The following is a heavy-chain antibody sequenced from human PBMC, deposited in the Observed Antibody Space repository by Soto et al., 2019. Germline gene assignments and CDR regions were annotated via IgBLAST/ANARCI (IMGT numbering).Heavy chain of an antibody. D-gene: IGHD3-10*01. Sequence: SETLSLTCSVSGGSINSYWWSWIRQPAGKGLEWIGRVYSSGTTDYNPSLNSRATLSVETSKNQFSLKLSSVTAADTAVYYCARDIGSYAYGEGYWGQGIQVTVAS. CDR3: ARDIGSYAYGEGY. V-gene: IGHV4-4*07. CDR2: VYSSGTT. J-gene: IGHJ4*02. CDR1: GGSINSYW.